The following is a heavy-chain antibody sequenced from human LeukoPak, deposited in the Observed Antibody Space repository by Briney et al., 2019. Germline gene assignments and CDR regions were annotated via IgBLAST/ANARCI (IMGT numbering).Heavy chain of an antibody. CDR1: GGSISRSGYS. CDR2: IYTSGST. D-gene: IGHD3-22*01. Sequence: SETLSLTCAVSGGSISRSGYSWSWIRQPAGKGLEWIGRIYTSGSTNYNPSLKSRVTMSVDTSKNQFSLKLSSVTAADTAVYYCAREYYYDSSGYMWGEYNWFDPWGQGTLVTVSS. V-gene: IGHV4-61*02. J-gene: IGHJ5*02. CDR3: AREYYYDSSGYMWGEYNWFDP.